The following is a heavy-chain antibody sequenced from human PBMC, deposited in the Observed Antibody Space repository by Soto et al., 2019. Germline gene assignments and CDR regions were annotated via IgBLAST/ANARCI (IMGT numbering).Heavy chain of an antibody. Sequence: PWETLSLTCALSSYSFGSGYWAWLRQSPGKGLEWFGTISQNGDSFYNPSLRSRVAMSIDASRNQFYLELTAVTAADTALYYCARVPSSGHGVDYWGPGTLVTVSS. V-gene: IGHV4-38-2*01. CDR3: ARVPSSGHGVDY. CDR2: ISQNGDS. J-gene: IGHJ4*02. D-gene: IGHD6-19*01. CDR1: SYSFGSGY.